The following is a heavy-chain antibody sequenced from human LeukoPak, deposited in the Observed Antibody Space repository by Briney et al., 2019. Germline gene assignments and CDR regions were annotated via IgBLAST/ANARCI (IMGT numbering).Heavy chain of an antibody. CDR1: GYTFTSYD. CDR3: ARGSSFGEFADY. D-gene: IGHD3-10*01. CDR2: MNPNSGNT. Sequence: ASVKVSCKASGYTFTSYDINWVRQATGQGLEWMGWMNPNSGNTGYAQKFQGRVTITRNTSISTAYMELSSLRSEDTAVYYCARGSSFGEFADYWGQGTLVTVCS. J-gene: IGHJ4*02. V-gene: IGHV1-8*03.